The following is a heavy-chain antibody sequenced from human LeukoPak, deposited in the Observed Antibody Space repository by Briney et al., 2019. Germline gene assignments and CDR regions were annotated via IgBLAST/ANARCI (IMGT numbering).Heavy chain of an antibody. J-gene: IGHJ5*02. CDR2: IYTSGST. D-gene: IGHD1-1*01. Sequence: SETLSLTCTVSGGSIRRYYWSWIRQPAGKGLEWIGRIYTSGSTNYNPSLKSRVTMSVDTSKNQFSLKLSSVTAADTAVYYCAREASQGYTNWFDPWGQGTLVTVSS. CDR1: GGSIRRYY. CDR3: AREASQGYTNWFDP. V-gene: IGHV4-4*07.